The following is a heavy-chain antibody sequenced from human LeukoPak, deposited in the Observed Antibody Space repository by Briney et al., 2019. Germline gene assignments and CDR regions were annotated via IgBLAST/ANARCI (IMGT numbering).Heavy chain of an antibody. V-gene: IGHV3-30*02. J-gene: IGHJ4*02. CDR3: AKKEGAERGDRY. CDR2: IEHDGSNK. Sequence: GGSLRLSCAASGFTFSSYGMHWVRQAPGKGLEWVTFIEHDGSNKYYADSVKGRFTISRDNSKNTLYLQMNSLRVEDTAVYYCAKKEGAERGDRYWGQGTLVTVSS. D-gene: IGHD3-16*01. CDR1: GFTFSSYG.